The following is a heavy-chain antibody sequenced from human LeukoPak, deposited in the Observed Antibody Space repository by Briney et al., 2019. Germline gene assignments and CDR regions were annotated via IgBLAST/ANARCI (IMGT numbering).Heavy chain of an antibody. Sequence: GGSLRLSCAASGFTFSGYAMNWVRQAPGKGLEWVSHIFSSDSTIGYADSVKGRFTVSRDNAKNSLYLQMDSLRAEDTAVYYCARWATGHLDYWGQGTLVTVSS. CDR2: IFSSDSTI. CDR3: ARWATGHLDY. D-gene: IGHD5-12*01. CDR1: GFTFSGYA. J-gene: IGHJ4*02. V-gene: IGHV3-48*01.